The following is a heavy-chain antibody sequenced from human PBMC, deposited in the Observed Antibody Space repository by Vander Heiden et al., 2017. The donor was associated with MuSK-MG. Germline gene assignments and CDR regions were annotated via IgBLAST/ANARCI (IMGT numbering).Heavy chain of an antibody. CDR1: GGSFSGYY. CDR2: INHSGST. Sequence: QVQLQQWGAGLLKPSETLSLTCAVYGGSFSGYYWSWIRQPPGKGLEWIGEINHSGSTNYNPSLKSRVTISVDTSKNQFSLKLSSVTAADTAVYYCARGGPLIMVQGSPSRGINFDYWGQGTLVTVSS. J-gene: IGHJ4*02. D-gene: IGHD3-10*01. V-gene: IGHV4-34*01. CDR3: ARGGPLIMVQGSPSRGINFDY.